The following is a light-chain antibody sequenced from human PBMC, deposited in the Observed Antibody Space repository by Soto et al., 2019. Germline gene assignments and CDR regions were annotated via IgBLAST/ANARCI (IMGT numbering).Light chain of an antibody. CDR3: QQYDDSMT. V-gene: IGKV3-20*01. Sequence: EIVWPQSPGTLSLSPGERATLSCRASQSISSNYLAWYQQKPGQAPRLLIYGASTRATGIPDRFSGSGSGTDFTLTISRLEPEDFAVYHCQQYDDSMTFGQGTKVDIK. J-gene: IGKJ1*01. CDR1: QSISSNY. CDR2: GAS.